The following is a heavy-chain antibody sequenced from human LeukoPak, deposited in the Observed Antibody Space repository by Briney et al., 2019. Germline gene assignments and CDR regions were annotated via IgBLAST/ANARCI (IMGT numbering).Heavy chain of an antibody. D-gene: IGHD3-22*01. J-gene: IGHJ3*02. CDR2: ISAYNGNT. Sequence: ASVKVPCKASGYTFTSYGISWVRQAPGQGLEWMGWISAYNGNTNYAQKLQGRVTMTTDTSTSTAYMELRSLRSDDTAVYYCARDRYYDSSVDAFDIWGQGTMVTVFS. CDR1: GYTFTSYG. V-gene: IGHV1-18*01. CDR3: ARDRYYDSSVDAFDI.